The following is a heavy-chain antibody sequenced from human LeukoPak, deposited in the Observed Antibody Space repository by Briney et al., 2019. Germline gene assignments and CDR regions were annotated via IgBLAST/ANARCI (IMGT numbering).Heavy chain of an antibody. V-gene: IGHV4-34*01. J-gene: IGHJ4*02. D-gene: IGHD6-6*01. CDR1: GGSFSGYY. CDR3: ASVRKGDY. Sequence: SETLSLACAVYGGSFSGYYWSWIRQPPGKGLGWIGEINHSGSTNYNPSLKSRATISVDTSKNQFSLKLSSVTAADTAVYYCASVRKGDYWGQGTLVTVSS. CDR2: INHSGST.